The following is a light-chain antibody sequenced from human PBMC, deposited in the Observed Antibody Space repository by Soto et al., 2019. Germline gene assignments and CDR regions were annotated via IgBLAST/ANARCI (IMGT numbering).Light chain of an antibody. V-gene: IGKV1-27*01. CDR3: QKYNSAPLT. CDR2: AAS. J-gene: IGKJ5*01. Sequence: EIQITKSPSSLPASVGARVPITSRASKGFRNYLAWYQQKPGKVPKLLIYAASTLQSGVPSRFSGSGSGTDFTLTISSLQPEDVATYYCQKYNSAPLTFGQGTRLEIK. CDR1: KGFRNY.